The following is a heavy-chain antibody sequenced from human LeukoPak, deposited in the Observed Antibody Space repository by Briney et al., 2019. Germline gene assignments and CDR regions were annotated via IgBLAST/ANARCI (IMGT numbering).Heavy chain of an antibody. CDR1: GFTFSSYA. CDR3: AKEGRKTGNTYGYEYDC. Sequence: GGSLRLSCAASGFTFSSYAMSWVRQAPGKGLEWVSAVSSSGGSTNYADYVKGQFTISRDNSKNTVYLHKNNLRAEDTAVYYCAKEGRKTGNTYGYEYDCWGQGTLVTVSS. D-gene: IGHD5-18*01. CDR2: VSSSGGST. V-gene: IGHV3-23*01. J-gene: IGHJ4*02.